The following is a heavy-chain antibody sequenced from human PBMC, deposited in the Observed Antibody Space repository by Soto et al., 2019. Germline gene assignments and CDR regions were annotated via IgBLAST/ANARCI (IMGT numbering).Heavy chain of an antibody. J-gene: IGHJ6*02. D-gene: IGHD2-15*01. CDR3: ASGLLRVGGGDPKYYYYYGMDV. CDR1: GGSISSGDYY. Sequence: SETLSLTCTVSGGSISSGDYYWSWIRQPPGKGLEWIGYIYHSGSTYYNPSLKSRVTISVDTSKNQFSLKLSSVTAADTAVYYCASGLLRVGGGDPKYYYYYGMDVWGQGTTVTVS. CDR2: IYHSGST. V-gene: IGHV4-30-4*02.